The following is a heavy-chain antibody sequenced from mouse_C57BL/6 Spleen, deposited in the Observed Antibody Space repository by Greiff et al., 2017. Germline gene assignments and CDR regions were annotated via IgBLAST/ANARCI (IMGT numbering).Heavy chain of an antibody. V-gene: IGHV1-47*01. J-gene: IGHJ4*01. CDR3: ARRVPHYYAMGY. Sequence: QVQLQQSGAELVKPGASVKMSCKASGYTFTTYPIAWMKQNRGKSLEWIGNFHPYNDDTKYNEKFKGKATLTVEKSSSTVYLELSRLTSEDSAVYYCARRVPHYYAMGYWGQSTSVTVSS. CDR1: GYTFTTYP. CDR2: FHPYNDDT.